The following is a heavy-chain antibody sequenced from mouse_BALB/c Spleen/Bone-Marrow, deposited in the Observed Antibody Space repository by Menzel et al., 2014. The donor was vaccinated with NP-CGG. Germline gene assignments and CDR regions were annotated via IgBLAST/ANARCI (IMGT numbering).Heavy chain of an antibody. CDR1: GFTFSDYY. J-gene: IGHJ4*01. D-gene: IGHD1-2*01. V-gene: IGHV5-4*02. Sequence: EVMLVESGGGLAKPGGSLKLSCAASGFTFSDYYMYWVRQTPEKSLEWVATISDGGSSTYYPDSVKGRFTISRDNAKNNLYLQMSSLKSEDTAMCYCARVLRPHYYAMDYWGQGTSVTVSS. CDR3: ARVLRPHYYAMDY. CDR2: ISDGGSST.